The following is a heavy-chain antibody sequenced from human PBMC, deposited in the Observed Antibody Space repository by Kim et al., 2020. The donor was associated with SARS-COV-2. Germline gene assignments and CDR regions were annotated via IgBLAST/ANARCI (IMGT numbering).Heavy chain of an antibody. CDR1: GGTFSNSV. Sequence: SVKVSCKASGGTFSNSVLSWVRQAPGHGLEYVGGIIPIFGSANYAPKFQGRVTITADESTSTTYMEVSSLTSDDTAVYYCARGCCSGGTCYLEDSDYGMDGGGDGTTVSVSP. D-gene: IGHD2-15*01. CDR2: IIPIFGSA. V-gene: IGHV1-69*13. J-gene: IGHJ6*04. CDR3: ARGCCSGGTCYLEDSDYGMDG.